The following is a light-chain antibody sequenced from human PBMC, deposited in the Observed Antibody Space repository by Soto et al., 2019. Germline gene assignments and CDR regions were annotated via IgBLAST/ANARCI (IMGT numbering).Light chain of an antibody. J-gene: IGLJ1*01. Sequence: QSALTQPPSASGSPGQSVTISCTGTSSDVGAYDYVSWYQQYPGKVPKLIIYEVSKRPSGVPDRFSGSKSGNTASLTVSGLQAEDEADYYCISYADTAYVFATGTKVTVL. CDR2: EVS. CDR3: ISYADTAYV. V-gene: IGLV2-8*01. CDR1: SSDVGAYDY.